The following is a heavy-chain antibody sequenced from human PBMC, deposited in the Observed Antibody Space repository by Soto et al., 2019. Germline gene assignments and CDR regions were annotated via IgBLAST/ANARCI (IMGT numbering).Heavy chain of an antibody. J-gene: IGHJ4*02. Sequence: GESLRLSCAASGFTFSTYAMSWVRHAQAQGLDWVSAISGSSGSTYYADSVKGRFTISRDNSKNTLYLQMNSLRAEDTAVYYCAMGSYCTNGICYNYWGQGTLVTVSS. CDR1: GFTFSTYA. D-gene: IGHD2-8*01. CDR2: ISGSSGST. V-gene: IGHV3-23*01. CDR3: AMGSYCTNGICYNY.